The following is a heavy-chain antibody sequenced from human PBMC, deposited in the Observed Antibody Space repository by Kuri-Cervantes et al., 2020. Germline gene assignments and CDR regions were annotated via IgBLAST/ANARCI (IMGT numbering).Heavy chain of an antibody. CDR2: ISGAGETI. V-gene: IGHV3-21*01. CDR1: GFTFSSYA. D-gene: IGHD3-22*01. Sequence: GSLKISCAASGFTFSSYAMSWVRQAPGKGPEWIELISGAGETILYADSVKGRFTISRDNAKNSLYLQMNSLRAEDTAVYYCARDPTLGMIVVVSDAFDIWGQGTMVTVSS. CDR3: ARDPTLGMIVVVSDAFDI. J-gene: IGHJ3*02.